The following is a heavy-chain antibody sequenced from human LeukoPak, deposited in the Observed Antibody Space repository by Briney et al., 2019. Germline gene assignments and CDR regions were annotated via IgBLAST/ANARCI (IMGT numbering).Heavy chain of an antibody. J-gene: IGHJ4*02. CDR3: ATALRVATYFDY. Sequence: GASVKVSCKVSGYTLTELSMHWVRQAPGKGLEWMGGFDPEDGETIYAQKFQGRVTMTEDTSTDTAYMELSSLRSGDTAVYYCATALRVATYFDYWGQGTLVTVSS. D-gene: IGHD5-12*01. CDR2: FDPEDGET. CDR1: GYTLTELS. V-gene: IGHV1-24*01.